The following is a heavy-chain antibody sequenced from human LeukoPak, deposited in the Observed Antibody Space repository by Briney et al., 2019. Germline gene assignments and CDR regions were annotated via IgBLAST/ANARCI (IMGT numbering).Heavy chain of an antibody. V-gene: IGHV4-59*01. J-gene: IGHJ6*03. CDR1: NGSISPYY. CDR2: INYSGST. CDR3: ARARVSDTSGPYFGYFYDMDV. Sequence: PSETLSLTCTVSNGSISPYYWTWIWHPPGKGLEYIGYINYSGSTKYNPSLKGRLTISVGTSKNQFFLELSSVTAADTAVYYCARARVSDTSGPYFGYFYDMDVWGKGTTVIVSS. D-gene: IGHD3-22*01.